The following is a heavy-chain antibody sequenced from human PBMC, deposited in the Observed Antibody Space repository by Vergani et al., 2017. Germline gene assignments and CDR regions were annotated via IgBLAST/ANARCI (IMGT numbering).Heavy chain of an antibody. CDR1: GGSFSGYY. CDR2: IYYSGST. D-gene: IGHD1-7*01. Sequence: QVQLQQWGAGLLKPSETLSLTCAVYGGSFSGYYWSWIRQPPGKGLEWIGSIYYSGSTDYNPSLKSRVTISVDTSKNQFSLKLSSVTAADTAVDYCAGGVPITGTRARRDXFDPWGQGTLVTVSS. J-gene: IGHJ5*02. V-gene: IGHV4-34*01. CDR3: AGGVPITGTRARRDXFDP.